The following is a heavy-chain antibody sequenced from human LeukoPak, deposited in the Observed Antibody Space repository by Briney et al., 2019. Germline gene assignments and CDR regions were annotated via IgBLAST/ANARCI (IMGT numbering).Heavy chain of an antibody. V-gene: IGHV1-2*02. J-gene: IGHJ5*02. Sequence: ASVKVSCKASGYTFTGYYIHWVRQAPGQGLEWMGWINPNSGSTNYAQKFQGRVTMTRDTSFSTAYMELSRLSSDDTAVYYCARIGKQLNWFDPWGQGTLVTVSS. CDR3: ARIGKQLNWFDP. CDR1: GYTFTGYY. CDR2: INPNSGST. D-gene: IGHD6-13*01.